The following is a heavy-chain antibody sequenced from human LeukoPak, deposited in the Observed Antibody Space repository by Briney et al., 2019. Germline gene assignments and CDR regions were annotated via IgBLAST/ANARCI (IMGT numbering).Heavy chain of an antibody. D-gene: IGHD3-22*01. V-gene: IGHV4-59*01. J-gene: IGHJ2*01. CDR1: GGSISSYY. CDR2: IYYSGST. Sequence: PSETLSLTCTVSGGSISSYYWSWIRQPPGKGLEWIGYIYYSGSTNYNPSLKSRVTISVDTSKNQFSLRLSSGTAADTAVYYCASGPEDYDSSGYYNWYFDLWGRGTLVTVSS. CDR3: ASGPEDYDSSGYYNWYFDL.